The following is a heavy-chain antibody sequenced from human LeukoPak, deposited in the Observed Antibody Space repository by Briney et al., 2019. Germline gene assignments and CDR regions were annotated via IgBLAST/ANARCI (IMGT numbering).Heavy chain of an antibody. V-gene: IGHV4-34*01. Sequence: SETLSLTCAVYGGSFSGYYWSWIRQPPGKGLEWIGEINHSGSTNYNPSLKSRVTISVDTSKNQFSLKLSSVTAADTAVYYCASQPNTLYYDFRSGKKAFDIWGQGTMVTVSS. CDR1: GGSFSGYY. CDR2: INHSGST. CDR3: ASQPNTLYYDFRSGKKAFDI. J-gene: IGHJ3*02. D-gene: IGHD3-3*01.